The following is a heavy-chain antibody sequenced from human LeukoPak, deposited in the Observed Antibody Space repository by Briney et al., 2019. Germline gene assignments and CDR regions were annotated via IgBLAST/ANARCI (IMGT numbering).Heavy chain of an antibody. J-gene: IGHJ4*02. Sequence: SVKVSCKASGYTFTSYGISWVRQAPGQGLEWMGGIIPIFGTANYAQKFQGRVTITADKSTSTACMELSSLRSEDTAVYYCARGAYYDRGFDYWGQGTLVTVSS. CDR1: GYTFTSYG. D-gene: IGHD3-22*01. CDR3: ARGAYYDRGFDY. CDR2: IIPIFGTA. V-gene: IGHV1-69*06.